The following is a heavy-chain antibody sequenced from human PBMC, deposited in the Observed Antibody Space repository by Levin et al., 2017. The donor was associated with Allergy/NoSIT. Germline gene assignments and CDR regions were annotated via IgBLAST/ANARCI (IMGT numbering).Heavy chain of an antibody. CDR2: IWYDGSNK. CDR3: AREAAYYYDSSGYQTSFDY. V-gene: IGHV3-33*01. CDR1: GFTFSSYG. Sequence: PGESLKISCAASGFTFSSYGMHWVRQAPGKGLEWVAVIWYDGSNKYYADSVKGRFTISRDNSKNTLYLQMNSLRAEDTAVYYCAREAAYYYDSSGYQTSFDYWGQGTLVTVSS. J-gene: IGHJ4*02. D-gene: IGHD3-22*01.